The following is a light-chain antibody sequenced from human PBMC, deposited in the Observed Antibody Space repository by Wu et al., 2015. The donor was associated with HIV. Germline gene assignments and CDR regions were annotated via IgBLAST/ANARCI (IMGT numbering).Light chain of an antibody. V-gene: IGKV1-39*01. CDR2: AAS. CDR1: QSISSY. J-gene: IGKJ5*01. Sequence: DIQVTQSPSSLSASVGDRVIITCRASQSISSYLNWYQQKPGKAPKLLIYAASSLQSGVPSRFSGSGSGTDFTLTISNLQPEDFATYYCQQSYSFSRTFGQGTRLDIK. CDR3: QQSYSFSRT.